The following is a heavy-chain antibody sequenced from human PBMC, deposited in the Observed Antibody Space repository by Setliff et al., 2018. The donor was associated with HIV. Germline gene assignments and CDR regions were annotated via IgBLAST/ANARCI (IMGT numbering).Heavy chain of an antibody. J-gene: IGHJ4*02. Sequence: ASVKVSCKASGYTFSRYGITWVRQAPGQGLEWMGWISASNGNTNYAQKFQGRVTMTTDTSTSTAYMELRSLRSDDTVVYYCARAGAEVTSHFDWWGQGTLVTAPQ. CDR2: ISASNGNT. CDR3: ARAGAEVTSHFDW. V-gene: IGHV1-18*01. D-gene: IGHD2-21*02. CDR1: GYTFSRYG.